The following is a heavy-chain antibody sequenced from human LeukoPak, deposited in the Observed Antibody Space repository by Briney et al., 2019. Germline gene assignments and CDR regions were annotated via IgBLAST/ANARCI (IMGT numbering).Heavy chain of an antibody. D-gene: IGHD1-26*01. V-gene: IGHV5-51*01. CDR2: IYPGDSET. Sequence: GESLKISCKGFGYSFTNYWIGWVRQMPGKGLEWMGIIYPGDSETRYSPSFQGQVTISADKSISTAYLQWNSLKASDTAMYYCARVYSGSYFRLDFWGQGTLVTVSS. CDR3: ARVYSGSYFRLDF. J-gene: IGHJ4*02. CDR1: GYSFTNYW.